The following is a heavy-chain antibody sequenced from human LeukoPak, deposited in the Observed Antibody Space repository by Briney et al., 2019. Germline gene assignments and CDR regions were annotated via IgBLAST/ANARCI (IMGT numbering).Heavy chain of an antibody. CDR2: ISGSGGST. V-gene: IGHV3-23*01. CDR3: AKDLDIVVVPAAVYFDY. CDR1: GFTFSSYA. J-gene: IGHJ4*02. D-gene: IGHD2-2*03. Sequence: PGGSLRLSCAASGFTFSSYAMSWVRQAPGKGLEWVSAISGSGGSTCYADSVKGRFTISRDNSKNTLYLQMNSLRAEDTAVYYCAKDLDIVVVPAAVYFDYWGQGTLVTVSS.